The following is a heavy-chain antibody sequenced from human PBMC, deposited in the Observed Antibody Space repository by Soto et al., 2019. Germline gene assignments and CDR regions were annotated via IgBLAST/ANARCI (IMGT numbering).Heavy chain of an antibody. Sequence: GGSLRLSCAASGFTVSSNYMSWVRQAPGKGLEWVSVIYSGGSTYYADSVKGRFTISRDNSKNTLYLQMNSLRAEDTAVYYCARVSARGPGVDYVLDAFDIWGQGTMVTVSS. CDR2: IYSGGST. V-gene: IGHV3-66*01. CDR3: ARVSARGPGVDYVLDAFDI. CDR1: GFTVSSNY. D-gene: IGHD4-17*01. J-gene: IGHJ3*02.